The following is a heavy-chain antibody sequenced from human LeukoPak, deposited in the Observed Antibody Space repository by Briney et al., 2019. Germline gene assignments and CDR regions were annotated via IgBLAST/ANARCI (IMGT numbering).Heavy chain of an antibody. Sequence: SETLSLTCTMSGGSNSGDYWSWIRQPAGEGLEWIGRIYPSGSTYLNPSLESRVSMSVDMSKSQIFLKVDSVTAADTAVYYCARGYASGCYSTWGQGILVTVSS. CDR3: ARGYASGCYST. V-gene: IGHV4-4*07. J-gene: IGHJ5*02. CDR1: GGSNSGDY. CDR2: IYPSGST. D-gene: IGHD3-10*01.